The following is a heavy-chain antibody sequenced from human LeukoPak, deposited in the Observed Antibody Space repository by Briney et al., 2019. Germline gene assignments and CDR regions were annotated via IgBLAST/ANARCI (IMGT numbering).Heavy chain of an antibody. CDR1: GYTFTSYY. D-gene: IGHD3-22*01. V-gene: IGHV1-46*01. Sequence: ASVKVSCKASGYTFTSYYMHWVRQAPGQGLEWMGMINFSGGSTSYAQKFQGRVTMTRDTSTSTVYMELSSLRSEDTAVYYCARVGNDILYPDWGQGTLVTVSS. J-gene: IGHJ4*02. CDR3: ARVGNDILYPD. CDR2: INFSGGST.